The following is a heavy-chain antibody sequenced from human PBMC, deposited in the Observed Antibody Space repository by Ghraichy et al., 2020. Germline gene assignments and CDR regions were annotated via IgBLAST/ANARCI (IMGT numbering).Heavy chain of an antibody. CDR2: IKQDGSEK. D-gene: IGHD3-22*01. J-gene: IGHJ3*02. Sequence: VANIKQDGSEKYYVDSVKGRFPISRDNAKNSLYLQMNSLRAEDTAVYYCARTMIVVVRGSGAFDIWG. V-gene: IGHV3-7*03. CDR3: ARTMIVVVRGSGAFDI.